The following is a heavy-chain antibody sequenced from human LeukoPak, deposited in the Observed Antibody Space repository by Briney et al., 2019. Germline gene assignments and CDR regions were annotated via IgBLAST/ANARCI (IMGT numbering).Heavy chain of an antibody. Sequence: KPSETLSLTCTVSGGSISSYYWSWIRQPAGKGLEWIGRIYTSGSTNYNPSLKSRVTMSVDTSKNQFSLKLSFVTAADTAVYYCARGGGDYYDSSGYPGYFDYWGQGTLVTVSS. CDR1: GGSISSYY. V-gene: IGHV4-4*07. CDR2: IYTSGST. CDR3: ARGGGDYYDSSGYPGYFDY. D-gene: IGHD3-22*01. J-gene: IGHJ4*02.